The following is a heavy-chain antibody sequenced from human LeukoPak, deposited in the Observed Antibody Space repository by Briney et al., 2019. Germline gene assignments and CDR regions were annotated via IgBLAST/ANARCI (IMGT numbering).Heavy chain of an antibody. CDR3: ASESGSSRYDY. CDR2: IYTSGST. CDR1: GGSISSYY. V-gene: IGHV4-4*07. Sequence: SSQTLSLTCTVSGGSISSYYWSWIRQPAGKGLEWIGRIYTSGSTNYNPSLKSRVTISVDKSKNQFSLKLSSVTAADTAVYYCASESGSSRYDYWGQGTLVTVSS. D-gene: IGHD1-26*01. J-gene: IGHJ4*02.